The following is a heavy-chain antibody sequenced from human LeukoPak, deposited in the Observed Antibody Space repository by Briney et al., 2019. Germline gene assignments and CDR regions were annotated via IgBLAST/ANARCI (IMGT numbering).Heavy chain of an antibody. CDR2: INTDGSST. CDR1: GFTFSNYW. J-gene: IGHJ6*03. Sequence: PGGSLRLSCAASGFTFSNYWMHWVRQAPGKGLVWVSRINTDGSSTNYADSVRGRFTVSRDNAKNTLYLQMNSLRVEDTAVYYCAKAYGKSQPYGSDPYYMDVWGKGTTVTISS. V-gene: IGHV3-74*01. D-gene: IGHD3-10*01. CDR3: AKAYGKSQPYGSDPYYMDV.